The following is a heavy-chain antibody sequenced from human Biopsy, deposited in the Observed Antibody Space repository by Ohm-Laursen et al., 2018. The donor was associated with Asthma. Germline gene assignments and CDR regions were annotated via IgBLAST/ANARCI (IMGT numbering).Heavy chain of an antibody. V-gene: IGHV3-30-3*01. J-gene: IGHJ5*01. CDR2: ISYDGSNK. Sequence: RSLRLSCTASGFTFSSYAMHWVRQAPGKGLEWVAVISYDGSNKYYADSVKGRFTISRDNSKNTLYLQMNSLRAEDTAVYYCAKAERYFDWYWFDSWGQGTLVTVSS. D-gene: IGHD3-9*01. CDR1: GFTFSSYA. CDR3: AKAERYFDWYWFDS.